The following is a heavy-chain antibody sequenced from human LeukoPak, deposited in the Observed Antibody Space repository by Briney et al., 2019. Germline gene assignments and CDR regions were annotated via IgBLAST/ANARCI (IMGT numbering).Heavy chain of an antibody. CDR1: GVPISTCY. CDR3: ARHGVGMTTVTD. V-gene: IGHV4-59*08. Sequence: PSETLSLTCSVSGVPISTCYWSWIRQSPGKGLEWIAYVYYSGITKYNPSLKSRVSISVDTSKNQFSLKLSSVTAADTAVYYCARHGVGMTTVTDWGQGTLVTVSS. J-gene: IGHJ4*02. D-gene: IGHD4-17*01. CDR2: VYYSGIT.